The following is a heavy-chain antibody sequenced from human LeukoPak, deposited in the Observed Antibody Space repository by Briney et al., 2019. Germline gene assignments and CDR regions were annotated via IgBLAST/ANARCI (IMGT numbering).Heavy chain of an antibody. D-gene: IGHD2-15*01. J-gene: IGHJ6*03. CDR2: IYTSEST. Sequence: SETLSLTCSVSGGSISSSNYYWSWIRQPAGKGLEWIGRIYTSESTNYNPSLKSRVTISVDTSRNQFSLKLSSVTAADTAVYYCASFYCSGGSCYQYYYYYYMDVWGKGTTVTISS. V-gene: IGHV4-61*02. CDR1: GGSISSSNYY. CDR3: ASFYCSGGSCYQYYYYYYMDV.